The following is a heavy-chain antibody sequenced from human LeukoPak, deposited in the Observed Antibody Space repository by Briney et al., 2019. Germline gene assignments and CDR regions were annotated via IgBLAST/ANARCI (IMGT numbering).Heavy chain of an antibody. CDR3: ARDVVTTGAYHFDY. J-gene: IGHJ4*02. Sequence: GGSLRLSCAASGFTFSSYSMNWVRQAPGKGLEWVSSISSSSSYIYYADSVKGRFTISRDNAKNSLYLQMNSLRAEDTAVYYCARDVVTTGAYHFDYWGKGTLVTVSS. CDR2: ISSSSSYI. V-gene: IGHV3-21*01. D-gene: IGHD2-21*02. CDR1: GFTFSSYS.